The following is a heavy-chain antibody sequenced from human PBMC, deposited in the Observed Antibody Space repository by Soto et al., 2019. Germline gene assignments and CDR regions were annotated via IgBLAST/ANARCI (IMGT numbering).Heavy chain of an antibody. CDR2: IYSEGTP. V-gene: IGHV3-53*01. Sequence: EVQLVESGGGLTQPGVSLRLSCAASGFTVGSNYMSWGRQAPGKGLEWGSVIYSEGTPYYADSVKGRFTISRENSNNTLYLHMHNLRAEDTAVYYCERSTYYEILTGSYYYDAMDVWGQGTTGTVSS. D-gene: IGHD3-9*01. CDR1: GFTVGSNY. CDR3: ERSTYYEILTGSYYYDAMDV. J-gene: IGHJ6*02.